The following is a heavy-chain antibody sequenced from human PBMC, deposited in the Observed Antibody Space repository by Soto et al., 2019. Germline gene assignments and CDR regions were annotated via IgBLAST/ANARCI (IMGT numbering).Heavy chain of an antibody. CDR3: AKDLYCSGGSCYSGYYYYGMDV. CDR1: GFTFSSYC. Sequence: GGSLILSCAASGFTFSSYCMHWVRQAPGKGLEWVAVISYDGSNKYYADSVKGRFTISRDNSKNTLYLQMNSLRAEDTAVYYCAKDLYCSGGSCYSGYYYYGMDVWGQGTTVTVSS. V-gene: IGHV3-30*18. CDR2: ISYDGSNK. J-gene: IGHJ6*02. D-gene: IGHD2-15*01.